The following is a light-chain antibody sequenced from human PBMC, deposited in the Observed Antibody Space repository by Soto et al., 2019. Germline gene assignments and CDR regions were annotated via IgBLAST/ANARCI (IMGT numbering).Light chain of an antibody. V-gene: IGKV3-11*01. J-gene: IGKJ3*01. CDR2: DAS. CDR3: QQRRNWPEFT. CDR1: QSVSSQ. Sequence: EIVLTQSPATLSLFPGERATLSCRASQSVSSQLAWYQQKPGQAPRLLISDASDRATGIPARFSGYGSGTDFTLTIISLEPEDFSVYYCQQRRNWPEFTFGPGTKVDIK.